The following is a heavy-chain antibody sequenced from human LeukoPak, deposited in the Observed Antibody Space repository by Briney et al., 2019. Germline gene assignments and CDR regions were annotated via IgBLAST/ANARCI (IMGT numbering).Heavy chain of an antibody. CDR1: ADSFSSHY. CDR3: ARDLVTVTKGFDI. V-gene: IGHV4-59*11. D-gene: IGHD4-17*01. Sequence: SETLSLTCAVSADSFSSHYWTWIRQSPGTGLEWIGYISYIGSTNYNPSLKSRVTISIDTSKNQFSLKLRSVTAADTAVYYCARDLVTVTKGFDIWGQGTMVSVSS. CDR2: ISYIGST. J-gene: IGHJ3*02.